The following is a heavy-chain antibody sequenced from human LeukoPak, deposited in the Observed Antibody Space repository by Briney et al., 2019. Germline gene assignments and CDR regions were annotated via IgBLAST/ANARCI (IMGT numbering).Heavy chain of an antibody. CDR1: GFTFSSYS. J-gene: IGHJ6*03. CDR2: ISSSSSYI. D-gene: IGHD2-21*01. V-gene: IGHV3-21*01. CDR3: ARAPYCGGYSICYMDV. Sequence: GGSLRLSCAASGFTFSSYSMNWVRQAPGKGLEWVSSISSSSSYIYYADSVKGRFTISRDNAKNSLYLQMNSLRAEDTAVYYCARAPYCGGYSICYMDVWGKGTTVTVSS.